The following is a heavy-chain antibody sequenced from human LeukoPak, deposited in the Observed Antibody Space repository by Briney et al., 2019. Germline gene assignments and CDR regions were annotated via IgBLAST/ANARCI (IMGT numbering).Heavy chain of an antibody. CDR3: ATLNTSGWYFDY. CDR1: GGSFSGYY. CDR2: IYYSGGN. J-gene: IGHJ4*02. Sequence: SETLSLTCAVYGGSFSGYYWSWIRQPPGKGLEWIGNIYYSGGNYCNPSLKSRLTMSVDTSNNQFSLKLTSVTAADAAVYYCATLNTSGWYFDYWGQGTLVTVSS. V-gene: IGHV4-34*01. D-gene: IGHD6-19*01.